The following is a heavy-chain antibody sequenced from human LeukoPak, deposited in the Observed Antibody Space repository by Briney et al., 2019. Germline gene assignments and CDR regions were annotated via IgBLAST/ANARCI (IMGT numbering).Heavy chain of an antibody. CDR1: GFTFSSYS. V-gene: IGHV3-21*01. D-gene: IGHD5-18*01. CDR2: ISSSSSYI. J-gene: IGHJ4*02. Sequence: GGSLRLSCAASGFTFSSYSMNWVRQAPGKGLEWVSSISSSSSYIYYADSVKGRFTISRDNAKNSLYLQMNSLRAEDTAVYYCARDEAAVDTAMADKGFDYWGQGTLVTVSS. CDR3: ARDEAAVDTAMADKGFDY.